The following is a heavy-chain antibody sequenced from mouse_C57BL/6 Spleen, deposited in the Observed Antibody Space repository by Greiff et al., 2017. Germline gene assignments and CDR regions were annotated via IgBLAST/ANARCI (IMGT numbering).Heavy chain of an antibody. CDR1: GFTFSDYG. V-gene: IGHV5-17*01. CDR2: ISSGSSTI. D-gene: IGHD3-3*01. CDR3: AREGGRNYAMDY. Sequence: EVQLVASGGGLVKPGGSLQLSCAASGFTFSDYGMHWVRQAPEKGLEWVAYISSGSSTIYYADTVKGRFTISRDNAKNTLFLQMTSLRSEDTAMYYCAREGGRNYAMDYWGQGTSVTVSS. J-gene: IGHJ4*01.